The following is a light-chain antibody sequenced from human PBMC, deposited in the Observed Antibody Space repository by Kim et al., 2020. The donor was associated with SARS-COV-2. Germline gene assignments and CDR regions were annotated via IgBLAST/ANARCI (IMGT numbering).Light chain of an antibody. CDR3: QVWDSSTVV. Sequence: SVALGQTATITCGGNNIGSKNVRWYQQKPGQAPVLVIYGDSNRPSGIPERFAGSNSGNTATLTISRAQAGDEADYYCQVWDSSTVVFGGGTKLTVL. J-gene: IGLJ2*01. CDR1: NIGSKN. V-gene: IGLV3-9*01. CDR2: GDS.